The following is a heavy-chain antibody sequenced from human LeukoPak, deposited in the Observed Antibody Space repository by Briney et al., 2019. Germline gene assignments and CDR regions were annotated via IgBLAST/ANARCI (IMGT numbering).Heavy chain of an antibody. CDR3: ARAYRSSSYYFDY. CDR2: INTSEST. J-gene: IGHJ4*02. D-gene: IGHD6-13*01. V-gene: IGHV4-61*02. CDR1: CGSLSSGSYY. Sequence: SQTLSLTCTVSCGSLSSGSYYWSWIRQPAGKGLEWIGPINTSESTNYNPSRESRVATSVDTSKNQISRKLSSETAAHTAVYYCARAYRSSSYYFDYGGQGTLVTVCS.